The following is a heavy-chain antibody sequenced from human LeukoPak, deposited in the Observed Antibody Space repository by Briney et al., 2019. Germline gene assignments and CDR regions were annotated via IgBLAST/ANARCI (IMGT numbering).Heavy chain of an antibody. Sequence: ASVKVSCKASGYTFTSYGISWVRQAPGQGLEWMGWISAYNGNTNYAQKFQGRVTMTEDTSTDTAYMELSSLRSEDTAVYYCATAGPIPPYYDILTGYYARGGYYYYGMDDWGQGTTVTVSS. CDR1: GYTFTSYG. D-gene: IGHD3-9*01. CDR2: ISAYNGNT. CDR3: ATAGPIPPYYDILTGYYARGGYYYYGMDD. J-gene: IGHJ6*02. V-gene: IGHV1-18*01.